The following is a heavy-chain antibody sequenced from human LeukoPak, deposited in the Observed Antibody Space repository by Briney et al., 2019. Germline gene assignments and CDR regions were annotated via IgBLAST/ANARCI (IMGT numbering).Heavy chain of an antibody. J-gene: IGHJ4*02. CDR3: AREGRGQGCIGGPVSPFDY. CDR2: INHSGST. V-gene: IGHV4-34*01. Sequence: PSETLSLTCAVYGGSFSGYYWSWIRQPPGKGLEWIGEINHSGSTNYNPSLKSRVTISVDTSKNQFSLKLSSVTAADTAVYYCAREGRGQGCIGGPVSPFDYWGQGTLVTVSS. D-gene: IGHD3-3*01. CDR1: GGSFSGYY.